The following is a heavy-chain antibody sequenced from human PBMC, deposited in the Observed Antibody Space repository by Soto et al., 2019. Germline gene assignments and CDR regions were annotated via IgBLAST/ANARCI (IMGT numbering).Heavy chain of an antibody. V-gene: IGHV1-18*01. D-gene: IGHD1-1*01. CDR2: ISAYNGNT. Sequence: QVQLVQSGAEVKKPGASVKVSCKASGYTFTSYGISWVRQAPGQGLEWMGWISAYNGNTNYAQKLQGRVTMTTDTSTRTADRELRSRRSDDTAGYYGAGAGADWSGGGWFDPWGQGTLVTVSS. J-gene: IGHJ5*02. CDR1: GYTFTSYG. CDR3: AGAGADWSGGGWFDP.